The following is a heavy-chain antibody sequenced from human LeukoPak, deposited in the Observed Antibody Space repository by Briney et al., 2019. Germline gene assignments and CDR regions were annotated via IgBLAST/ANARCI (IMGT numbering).Heavy chain of an antibody. V-gene: IGHV4-59*08. CDR1: GGSISSYY. CDR3: ARSIAAAAGYYFDY. Sequence: SETLSLTCTVSGGSISSYYWSWIRQPPGKGLEWIGYIYYSGSTNYNPSLKSRVTISVDTSKNQFSLKLSSVTAADTAVYYCARSIAAAAGYYFDYWGQGTLVTVSS. CDR2: IYYSGST. J-gene: IGHJ4*02. D-gene: IGHD6-13*01.